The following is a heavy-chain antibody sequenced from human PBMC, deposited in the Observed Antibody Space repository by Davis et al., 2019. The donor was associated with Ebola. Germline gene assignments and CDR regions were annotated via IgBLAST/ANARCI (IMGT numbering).Heavy chain of an antibody. D-gene: IGHD6-13*01. Sequence: GESLKISCAASGFTFSDYYMSWIRQAPGKGLEWVSYISSSGSTIYYADSVKGRFTISRDNAKNSLYLQMNSLRAEDTAVYYCARDREIAAAGIRYFDLWGRGTLVTVSS. CDR3: ARDREIAAAGIRYFDL. CDR1: GFTFSDYY. V-gene: IGHV3-11*01. CDR2: ISSSGSTI. J-gene: IGHJ2*01.